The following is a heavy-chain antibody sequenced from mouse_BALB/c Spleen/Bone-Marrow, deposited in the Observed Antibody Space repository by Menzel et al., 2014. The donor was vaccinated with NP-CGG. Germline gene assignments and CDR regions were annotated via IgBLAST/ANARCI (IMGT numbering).Heavy chain of an antibody. CDR2: ISSGGSYT. CDR3: ARDGNRYFDV. D-gene: IGHD2-1*01. Sequence: EVQVVESGGGLVKPGGSLKLSCAASGFTFSSYAMSWVRQSPEKRLEWVAEISSGGSYTYYPDTVTGRFTISRDNAKNTLYLEMSSLRSEDTAMYYCARDGNRYFDVWGAGTTVTVSS. CDR1: GFTFSSYA. V-gene: IGHV5-9-4*01. J-gene: IGHJ1*01.